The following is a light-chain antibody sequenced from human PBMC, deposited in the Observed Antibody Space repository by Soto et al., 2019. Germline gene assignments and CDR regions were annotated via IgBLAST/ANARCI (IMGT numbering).Light chain of an antibody. Sequence: DIQMTQTPSTLSGSVGDRVTITCRASQTISSWLAWYQQKPGKAPKLLIYKASTLISGVPSRFSGRGSGTEVSLTISILQPYDFATYYCQHYNSYSGAFGQGTKVELK. CDR1: QTISSW. J-gene: IGKJ1*01. CDR2: KAS. CDR3: QHYNSYSGA. V-gene: IGKV1-5*03.